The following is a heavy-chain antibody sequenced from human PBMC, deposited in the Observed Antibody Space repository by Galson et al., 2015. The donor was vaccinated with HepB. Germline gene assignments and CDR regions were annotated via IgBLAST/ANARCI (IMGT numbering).Heavy chain of an antibody. V-gene: IGHV1-18*01. CDR2: ISAYNGNT. CDR3: ARGTYSGSYLTDRGY. Sequence: SVKVSCKASGYTFTSYGISWVRQAPGQGLEWMGWISAYNGNTNYAQKLQGRVTMTTDTSTSTAYMELRSLRSDDTAVYYCARGTYSGSYLTDRGYWGQGTLVTVSS. J-gene: IGHJ4*02. D-gene: IGHD1-26*01. CDR1: GYTFTSYG.